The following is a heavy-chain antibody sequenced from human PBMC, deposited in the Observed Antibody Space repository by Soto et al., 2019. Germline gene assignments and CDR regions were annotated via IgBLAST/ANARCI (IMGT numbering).Heavy chain of an antibody. D-gene: IGHD2-15*01. V-gene: IGHV1-18*01. CDR3: ARETGVGSYGHFDY. CDR2: ISAYNGNT. CDR1: GYTFTSYG. J-gene: IGHJ4*02. Sequence: GASVKVSCKASGYTFTSYGISWVRQAPGQGLEWMGWISAYNGNTSYAQKLQSRVTITTDTSTSTAYMELMSLRSDDTAVYYCARETGVGSYGHFDYWGQGTLVTVSS.